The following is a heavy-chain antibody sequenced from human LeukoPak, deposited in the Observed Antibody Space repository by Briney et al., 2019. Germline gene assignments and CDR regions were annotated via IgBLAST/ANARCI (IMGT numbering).Heavy chain of an antibody. V-gene: IGHV4-4*02. CDR2: IYHSGST. Sequence: PSETLSLTCAVTGASISNSNWWTWVRQPPGKGLEWIGEIYHSGSTNYKTSLKSRATISVDKSKNQFSLKLNSVTAADTAVYYCASRAPRYNYDRYFPIDYWGQGTLVTVSS. J-gene: IGHJ4*02. CDR3: ASRAPRYNYDRYFPIDY. D-gene: IGHD3-22*01. CDR1: GASISNSNW.